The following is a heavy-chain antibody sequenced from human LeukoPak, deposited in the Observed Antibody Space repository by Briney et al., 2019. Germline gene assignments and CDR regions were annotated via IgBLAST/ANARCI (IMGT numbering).Heavy chain of an antibody. CDR3: ARTYYDFWSGYYP. Sequence: PGGSLRLSCAASGFTFSSYSMNWVRQAPGKGLEWVSYISSSSSTIYYADSVKGRFTISRDNAKNSLCLQMNSLRAEDTAVYYCARTYYDFWSGYYPWGQGTLVTVSS. V-gene: IGHV3-48*01. CDR2: ISSSSSTI. CDR1: GFTFSSYS. J-gene: IGHJ5*02. D-gene: IGHD3-3*01.